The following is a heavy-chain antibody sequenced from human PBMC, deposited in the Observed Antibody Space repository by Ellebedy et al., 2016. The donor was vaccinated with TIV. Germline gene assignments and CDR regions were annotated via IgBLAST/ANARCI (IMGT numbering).Heavy chain of an antibody. CDR1: GYSFPSYW. CDR3: ARDSAYYGAAYDY. V-gene: IGHV5-10-1*01. CDR2: IAPSDSYT. J-gene: IGHJ4*02. D-gene: IGHD3-22*01. Sequence: GESLKISCKGSGYSFPSYWITWVRQMPGKGLEWMGRIAPSDSYTNYSPSVQGHVTISADTSINTAYLQWSNLQASDTGIYYCARDSAYYGAAYDYWGQGTLVTVSS.